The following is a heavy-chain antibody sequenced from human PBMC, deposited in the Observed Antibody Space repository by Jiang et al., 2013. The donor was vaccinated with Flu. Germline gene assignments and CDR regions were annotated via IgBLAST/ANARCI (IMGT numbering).Heavy chain of an antibody. J-gene: IGHJ3*02. V-gene: IGHV1-46*01. CDR2: INPSGGST. CDR3: AREGFYSGPGAYSRLVEAYDI. CDR1: GYTFTSYY. D-gene: IGHD4-23*01. Sequence: GAEVKKPGASVKVSCKASGYTFTSYYMHWVRQAPGQGLEWMGIINPSGGSTSYAQKFQGRVTMTRDTSTSTVYMELSSLRSEDTAVYYCAREGFYSGPGAYSRLVEAYDIWGQGTMVTVSS.